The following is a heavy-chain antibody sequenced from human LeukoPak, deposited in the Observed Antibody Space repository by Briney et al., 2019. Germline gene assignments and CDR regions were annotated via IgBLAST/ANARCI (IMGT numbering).Heavy chain of an antibody. CDR2: ISGDDGST. CDR1: GFTFSIYA. V-gene: IGHV3-23*01. D-gene: IGHD2-2*01. J-gene: IGHJ4*02. CDR3: AKSGYQSPRL. Sequence: GGSLRLSRAASGFTFSIYAMSWVRQAPGKGLEWVSAISGDDGSTYYADSVKGRFTISRDNSKSTLYLQMNSLTAEDTAVYYCAKSGYQSPRLWGQGTLVTVSS.